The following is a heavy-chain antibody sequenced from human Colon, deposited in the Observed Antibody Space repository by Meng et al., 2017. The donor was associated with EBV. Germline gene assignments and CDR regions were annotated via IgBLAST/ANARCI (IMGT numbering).Heavy chain of an antibody. J-gene: IGHJ4*02. V-gene: IGHV1-69*01. CDR2: IIPISGAA. CDR3: ARGREETSTPDFDY. Sequence: QVQLVQSGAEVKKPXXXXXVXCKASGDTFSTYAITWVRQAPGQGLEWMGGIIPISGAANYAQNFQARVTITADESTTTAYMELSSLRYEDTAVYYCARGREETSTPDFDYWGQGTLITVSS. D-gene: IGHD2/OR15-2a*01. CDR1: GDTFSTYA.